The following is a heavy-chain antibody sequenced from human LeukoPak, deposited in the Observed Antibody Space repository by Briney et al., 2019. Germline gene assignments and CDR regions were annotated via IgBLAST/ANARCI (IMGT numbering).Heavy chain of an antibody. CDR1: GGSISSYY. Sequence: PSETLSLTCTVSGGSISSYYWSWIRQPAGKGLEWIGRIYTSGSTNYNPSLKSRVTMSVDTSKNQFALKLSSVTAADTAVYYCARVVCDGSGGSCRGLNWFDPWGQGTLVTVSS. V-gene: IGHV4-4*07. D-gene: IGHD2-15*01. CDR2: IYTSGST. CDR3: ARVVCDGSGGSCRGLNWFDP. J-gene: IGHJ5*02.